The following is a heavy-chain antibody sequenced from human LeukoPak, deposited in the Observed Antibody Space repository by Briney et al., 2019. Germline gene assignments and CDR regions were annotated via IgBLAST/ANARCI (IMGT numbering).Heavy chain of an antibody. Sequence: GSLRLSCAASGFTFSGSAMHWVRQASGKGLEWVGRIRSKGNNYATAYAASVEGRFTISRDDSKNTAYLQMNSLKTEDTAVYYCARDLYSGYDVPELGISGNWFDPWGQGTLVTVSS. D-gene: IGHD5-12*01. CDR1: GFTFSGSA. CDR2: IRSKGNNYAT. CDR3: ARDLYSGYDVPELGISGNWFDP. J-gene: IGHJ5*02. V-gene: IGHV3-73*01.